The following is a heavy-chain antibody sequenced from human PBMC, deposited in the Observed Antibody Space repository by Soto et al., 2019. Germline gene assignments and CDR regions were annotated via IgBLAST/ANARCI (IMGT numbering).Heavy chain of an antibody. Sequence: SVKVSCKASGGTFSSYTISWVRQAPGQGLEWMGRIIPILGIANYAQKFQGRVTITADKSTSTAYMELSSLRSEDTAVYYCASYRYYYDSSGPEHYWGQGTLVTVSS. D-gene: IGHD3-22*01. CDR1: GGTFSSYT. V-gene: IGHV1-69*02. J-gene: IGHJ4*02. CDR3: ASYRYYYDSSGPEHY. CDR2: IIPILGIA.